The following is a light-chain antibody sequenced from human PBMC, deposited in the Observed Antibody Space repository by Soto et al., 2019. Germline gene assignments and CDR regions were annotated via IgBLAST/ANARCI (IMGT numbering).Light chain of an antibody. V-gene: IGLV1-51*01. CDR1: SSNIGNNY. J-gene: IGLJ3*02. Sequence: QSVLTQPPSVSEAPGQTVTISCSGSSSNIGNNYVSWYQQLPGTAPKVLIYDNNKRPSGIPDRFSGSKSGTSATLGITGLQTGDEADYYCGTWHSTLSTWVFGGGTKLTVL. CDR3: GTWHSTLSTWV. CDR2: DNN.